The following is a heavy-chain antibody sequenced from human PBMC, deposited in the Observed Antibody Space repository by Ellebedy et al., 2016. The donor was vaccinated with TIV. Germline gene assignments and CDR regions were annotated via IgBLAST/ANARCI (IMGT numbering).Heavy chain of an antibody. D-gene: IGHD4-17*01. Sequence: AASVKVSCKASGYTFTGYYMHWVRQAPGQGLEWMGWINPNSGGTNYAQKFQGRVTMTRDTSISTAYMELSRLRSDDTAVYYCARLRHMAYGRTYYYGMDVWGQGTTVTVSS. J-gene: IGHJ6*02. CDR1: GYTFTGYY. V-gene: IGHV1-2*02. CDR3: ARLRHMAYGRTYYYGMDV. CDR2: INPNSGGT.